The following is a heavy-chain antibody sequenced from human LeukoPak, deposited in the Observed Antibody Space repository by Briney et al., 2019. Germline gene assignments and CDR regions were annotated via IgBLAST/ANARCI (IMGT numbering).Heavy chain of an antibody. D-gene: IGHD3-22*01. J-gene: IGHJ4*02. CDR2: IYYSGST. CDR1: GGSISSSSYY. V-gene: IGHV4-39*01. CDR3: ARSLWYRGYM. Sequence: PSETLSLTCTVSGGSISSSSYYWGWIRQPPGKGLEWIGSIYYSGSTYYNPSLKSRVTISVDTSKNQFSLKLSSVTAADTAVYYCARSLWYRGYMWGQGTLVTVSS.